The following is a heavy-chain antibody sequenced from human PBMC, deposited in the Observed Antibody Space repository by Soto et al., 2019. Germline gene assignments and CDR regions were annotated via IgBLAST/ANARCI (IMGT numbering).Heavy chain of an antibody. J-gene: IGHJ6*02. V-gene: IGHV1-18*04. D-gene: IGHD2-2*01. CDR3: ARAAVVVPGPTAVTYQYNGMDV. CDR1: GYTFTSYG. CDR2: ITAFNGHT. Sequence: VQLVQSEAELKRPGASVKVSCKASGYTFTSYGISWVRQAPGQGLEWVGWITAFNGHTNSAQKFQGRVTLSTDTATNSAYMELRSLKSDDTAVYYSARAAVVVPGPTAVTYQYNGMDVWGQGTTVTVSS.